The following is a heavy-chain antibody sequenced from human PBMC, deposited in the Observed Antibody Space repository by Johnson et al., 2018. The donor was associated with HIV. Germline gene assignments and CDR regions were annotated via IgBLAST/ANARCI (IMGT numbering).Heavy chain of an antibody. V-gene: IGHV3-30*03. CDR2: ISYDGSNK. J-gene: IGHJ3*02. D-gene: IGHD6-13*01. CDR1: GFTFSSYG. Sequence: QVQLVESGGGVVQPGRSLRLSCAASGFTFSSYGMHWVRQAPGKGLEWVAVISYDGSNKYYADSVKGRFTISRDNSKNTLYLQMNSLRAEDTAVYYCASDSSSGYGSAFDIWGQGTMVTVSS. CDR3: ASDSSSGYGSAFDI.